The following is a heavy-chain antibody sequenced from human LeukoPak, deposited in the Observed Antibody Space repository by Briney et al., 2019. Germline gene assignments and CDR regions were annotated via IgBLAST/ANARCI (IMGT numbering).Heavy chain of an antibody. J-gene: IGHJ1*01. D-gene: IGHD4-17*01. CDR3: ARDRASTLLGDYEGYFHH. CDR1: GYSISSTYY. CDR2: IYHSGST. Sequence: SETLSLTCTVSGYSISSTYYWGWIRQPPGKGLEWIGSIYHSGSTYYNPSLKSRVTISVDTSKNQFSLKLSSVTAADTAVYYCARDRASTLLGDYEGYFHHWGQGTLVTVS. V-gene: IGHV4-38-2*02.